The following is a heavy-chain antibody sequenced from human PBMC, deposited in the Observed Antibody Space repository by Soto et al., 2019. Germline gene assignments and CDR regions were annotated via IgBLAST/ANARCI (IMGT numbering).Heavy chain of an antibody. CDR1: GYTFTSYY. CDR2: INPSGGST. Sequence: GASVKVSCKASGYTFTSYYMHRVRQAPGQGLEWMGIINPSGGSTSYAQKFQGRVTMTRDTSTSTVYMELSSLRSEDTAVYYCARAGELRYFDGPTGYWGQGTLVTVSS. V-gene: IGHV1-46*01. D-gene: IGHD3-9*01. J-gene: IGHJ4*02. CDR3: ARAGELRYFDGPTGY.